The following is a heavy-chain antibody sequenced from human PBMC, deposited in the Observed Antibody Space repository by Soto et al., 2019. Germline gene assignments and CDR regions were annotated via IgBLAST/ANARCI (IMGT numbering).Heavy chain of an antibody. CDR2: ISYDGSNK. D-gene: IGHD6-19*01. J-gene: IGHJ4*02. CDR3: ARGGGSYSSGWYVRN. V-gene: IGHV3-30-3*01. CDR1: GFTFSSYA. Sequence: SLRLSCAASGFTFSSYAMHWVRQAPGKGLEWVAVISYDGSNKYYADSVKGRFTISRDNSKNTLYLQMNSLRAEDTAVYYCARGGGSYSSGWYVRNWGQGTLVTVSS.